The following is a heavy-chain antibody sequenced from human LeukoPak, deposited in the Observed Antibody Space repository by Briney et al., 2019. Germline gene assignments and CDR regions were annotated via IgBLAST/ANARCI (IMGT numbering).Heavy chain of an antibody. CDR3: ARALRTPEGIADLETFDY. Sequence: ASVKVSCKASGYTFTGYYMHWVRQAPGQGLEWMGWINPNSGGTNYAQKFQGRVTMTRDTSISTAYMELSRLRSDDTAVYCCARALRTPEGIADLETFDYWGQGTLVTVSS. CDR2: INPNSGGT. CDR1: GYTFTGYY. J-gene: IGHJ4*02. D-gene: IGHD2-21*01. V-gene: IGHV1-2*02.